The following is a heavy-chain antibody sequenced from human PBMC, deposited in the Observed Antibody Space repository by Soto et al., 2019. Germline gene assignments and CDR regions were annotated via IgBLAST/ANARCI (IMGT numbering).Heavy chain of an antibody. J-gene: IGHJ6*02. CDR1: GFTFSSYE. D-gene: IGHD6-13*01. V-gene: IGHV3-21*05. CDR3: ARDRRWTAAGYYYGMDV. CDR2: ISSSSSYI. Sequence: GGSLRLSCAASGFTFSSYEMNWVRQAPGKGLEWVSYISSSSSYIYYADSVKGRFTISRDNAKNSLYLQMNSLRAEDTAVYYCARDRRWTAAGYYYGMDVWGQGTTVTVSS.